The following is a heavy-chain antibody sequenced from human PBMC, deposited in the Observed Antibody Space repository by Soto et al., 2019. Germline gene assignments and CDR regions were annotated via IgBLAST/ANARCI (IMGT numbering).Heavy chain of an antibody. CDR1: GFTFSSYA. V-gene: IGHV3-30-3*01. CDR2: ISYDGSNK. J-gene: IGHJ4*02. D-gene: IGHD3-3*01. CDR3: ARDRQIYDFWSDGINY. Sequence: LRLSCAASGFTFSSYAMHWVRQAPGKGLEWVAVISYDGSNKYYADSVKGRFTISRDNSKNTLYLQMNSLRAEDTAVYYCARDRQIYDFWSDGINYWGQGTLVTVSS.